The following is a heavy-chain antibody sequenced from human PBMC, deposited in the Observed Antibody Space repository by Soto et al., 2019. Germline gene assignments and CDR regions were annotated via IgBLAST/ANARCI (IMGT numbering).Heavy chain of an antibody. Sequence: SETLSLTCTVSGGSISSGGYYWSWIRQHPGKGLEWIGYIYSSGSTYYNPSLKSRVTISVDTSKNQFSLKLSSVTAADTAVYYRARDGRYCSSTSCYGSGAFDIWGQGTMVTIS. CDR3: ARDGRYCSSTSCYGSGAFDI. CDR1: GGSISSGGYY. V-gene: IGHV4-31*03. J-gene: IGHJ3*02. CDR2: IYSSGST. D-gene: IGHD2-2*01.